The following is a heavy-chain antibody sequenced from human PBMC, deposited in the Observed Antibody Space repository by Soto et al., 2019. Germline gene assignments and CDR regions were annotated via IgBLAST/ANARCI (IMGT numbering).Heavy chain of an antibody. CDR2: ISAYNGNT. D-gene: IGHD3-10*01. Sequence: QVQLVQSGAEVKKPGASVKVSCKASGYTFTSYGISWVRQAPGQGLEWMGWISAYNGNTNYAQKLQGRVTMTTDTSTSTVYMELRSLRSDDTAVYYCARDDYYGSGSLLSFDYWGQGTLVTVSS. CDR3: ARDDYYGSGSLLSFDY. J-gene: IGHJ4*02. CDR1: GYTFTSYG. V-gene: IGHV1-18*01.